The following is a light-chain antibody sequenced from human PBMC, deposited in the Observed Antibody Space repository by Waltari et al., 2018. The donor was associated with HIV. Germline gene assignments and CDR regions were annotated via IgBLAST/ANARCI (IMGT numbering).Light chain of an antibody. CDR1: SSNIARHT. Sequence: QSELTQPPSASGTPGQRVTISCSGSSSNIARHTVNWYQQLPGPSPKLLIYANHQRPSGVPDRFSGSQSDTSASLAIGGLQSEDEADYYCATWDASLSGPVFGGGTKLTVL. CDR3: ATWDASLSGPV. V-gene: IGLV1-44*01. CDR2: ANH. J-gene: IGLJ2*01.